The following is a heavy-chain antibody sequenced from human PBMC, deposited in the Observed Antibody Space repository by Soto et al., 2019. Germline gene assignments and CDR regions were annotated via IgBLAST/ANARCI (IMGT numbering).Heavy chain of an antibody. CDR1: GYTFTSYG. CDR3: ARDYDILTGYYEVWLDP. V-gene: IGHV1-18*01. J-gene: IGHJ5*02. D-gene: IGHD3-9*01. CDR2: ISAYNGNT. Sequence: ASVKVSCKASGYTFTSYGISWVRQAPGQGLEWMGWISAYNGNTNYAQKLQGRVTMTTDTSTSTAYMELRSLRSDDTAVYYCARDYDILTGYYEVWLDPWGEGTLVTVSS.